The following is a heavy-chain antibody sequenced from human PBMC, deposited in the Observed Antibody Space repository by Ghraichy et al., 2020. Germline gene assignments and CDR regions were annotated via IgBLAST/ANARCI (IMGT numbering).Heavy chain of an antibody. V-gene: IGHV4-34*01. Sequence: SETLSLTCAVYGGSFSGYYWSWIRQPPGKGLEWIGEISHSGSTNYNPSLKSRVTISVDTSKNQFSLKLSSVTAADTAVYYCASSGTNYFDYWGQGTLVTVSS. CDR3: ASSGTNYFDY. CDR1: GGSFSGYY. J-gene: IGHJ4*02. D-gene: IGHD6-13*01. CDR2: ISHSGST.